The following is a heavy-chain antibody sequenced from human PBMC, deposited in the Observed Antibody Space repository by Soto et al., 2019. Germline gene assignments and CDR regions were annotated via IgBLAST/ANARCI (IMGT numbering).Heavy chain of an antibody. J-gene: IGHJ4*02. D-gene: IGHD1-26*01. CDR3: AKAARRWELLPVDY. V-gene: IGHV3-9*01. CDR1: GFTFDDYA. Sequence: EVPLVESGGGLVQPGRSLRLSCAASGFTFDDYAMHWVRQAPGKGLEWVSGISWNSGSIGYADSVKGRFTISRDNAKNSLYLQMNSLRAEDTALYYCAKAARRWELLPVDYWGQGTLVTVSS. CDR2: ISWNSGSI.